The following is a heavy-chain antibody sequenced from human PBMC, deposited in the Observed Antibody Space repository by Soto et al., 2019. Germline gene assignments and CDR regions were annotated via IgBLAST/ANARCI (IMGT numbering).Heavy chain of an antibody. Sequence: SETPSLTCTVSGGSISSYYWNWIRQSQGKGLEWIGYIYYSGSTNYNPSLKSRVTISVDTSKNQFSLKLSSVTAADTAVYYCARDGSFRSGWKFFAFWGRGSFVTGSS. CDR3: ARDGSFRSGWKFFAF. CDR2: IYYSGST. V-gene: IGHV4-59*01. CDR1: GGSISSYY. D-gene: IGHD6-19*01. J-gene: IGHJ4*02.